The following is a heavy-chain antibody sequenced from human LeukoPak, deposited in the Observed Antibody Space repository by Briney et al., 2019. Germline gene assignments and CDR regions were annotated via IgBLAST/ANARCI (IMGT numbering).Heavy chain of an antibody. CDR2: MNPNSGNT. J-gene: IGHJ6*04. D-gene: IGHD6-19*01. CDR3: ARDPVGGWMDV. V-gene: IGHV1-8*01. CDR1: VYTFTIYD. Sequence: ASVTVSFTSSVYTFTIYDINWVRQATGQGLEWMGWMNPNSGNTGYAQKFQGRVTMTRNTSISTAYMELSSLRSEDTAVYYCARDPVGGWMDVWGKGTTVTVSS.